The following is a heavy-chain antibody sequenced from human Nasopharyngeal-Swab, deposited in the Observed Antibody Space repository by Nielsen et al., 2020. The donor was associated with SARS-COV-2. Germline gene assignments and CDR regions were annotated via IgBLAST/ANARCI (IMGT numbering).Heavy chain of an antibody. CDR1: GFTFDTYW. D-gene: IGHD2-21*01. V-gene: IGHV3-7*01. J-gene: IGHJ4*02. CDR2: IKQDGSVK. CDR3: AGGNSNDY. Sequence: GESLKISCAASGFTFDTYWMAWVRQAPGKGLEWVANIKQDGSVKYYVDSVKGRFTISRDNAKNSLYLQMNSLRAEYTAVYYCAGGNSNDYWGQGTLVTVSS.